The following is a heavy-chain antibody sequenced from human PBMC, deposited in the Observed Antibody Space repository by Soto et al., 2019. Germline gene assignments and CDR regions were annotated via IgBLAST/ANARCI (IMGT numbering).Heavy chain of an antibody. CDR2: IIPINGII. Sequence: QVQLVQSGAEVKKPGSSVKISCKASGGTFSTYTITWVRQAPGQGLEWMGRIIPINGIINYAQKFQGRVTISVDKYTGTAYMELTELRSDDTAVYYCAGDPDSHYNDSHASSYPWGQGTLGTGSS. CDR1: GGTFSTYT. J-gene: IGHJ5*02. CDR3: AGDPDSHYNDSHASSYP. D-gene: IGHD4-4*01. V-gene: IGHV1-69*08.